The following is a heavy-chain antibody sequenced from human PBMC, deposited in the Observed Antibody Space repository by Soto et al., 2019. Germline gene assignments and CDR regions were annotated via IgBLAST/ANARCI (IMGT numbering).Heavy chain of an antibody. CDR2: IIPIFGTA. Sequence: ASVKVSCKASGGTFSRYAISWVRQAPGQGLEWMGEIIPIFGTANYAQKFQGRVTITADESTSTAYMELSSLRSEDTAVYYCARLNRIAAAGPFDYWGQGTLVTVSS. CDR1: GGTFSRYA. V-gene: IGHV1-69*13. J-gene: IGHJ4*02. D-gene: IGHD6-13*01. CDR3: ARLNRIAAAGPFDY.